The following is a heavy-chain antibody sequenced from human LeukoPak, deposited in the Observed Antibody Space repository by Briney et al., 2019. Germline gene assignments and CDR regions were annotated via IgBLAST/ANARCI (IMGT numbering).Heavy chain of an antibody. J-gene: IGHJ4*02. D-gene: IGHD4-11*01. CDR2: ISGYSSNT. CDR3: ARDRSYSNPPGY. Sequence: GASVKVSCKTSGFTFTSYGLSWVRQAPGQGLEWMGWISGYSSNTNYAQKFQGRITMTTDTSTTTAFMELRNLRSDDTAVYYCARDRSYSNPPGYWGQGTLVTVSS. CDR1: GFTFTSYG. V-gene: IGHV1-18*01.